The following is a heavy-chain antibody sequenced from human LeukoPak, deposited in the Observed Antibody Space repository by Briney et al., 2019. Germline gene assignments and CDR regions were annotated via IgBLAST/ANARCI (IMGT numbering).Heavy chain of an antibody. Sequence: SVKVSCKASGGTFSSYAISWVRQAPGQGLEWMGGIIPIFGTANYAQKFQGRVTITTDESTSTAYMELSSLRSEDTAVYYCARDPGSDDYGDYILDYWGQGTLVTVSS. CDR2: IIPIFGTA. CDR3: ARDPGSDDYGDYILDY. V-gene: IGHV1-69*05. D-gene: IGHD4-17*01. CDR1: GGTFSSYA. J-gene: IGHJ4*02.